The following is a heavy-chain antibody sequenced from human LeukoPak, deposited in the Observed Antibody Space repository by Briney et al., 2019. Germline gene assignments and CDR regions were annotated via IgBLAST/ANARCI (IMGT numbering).Heavy chain of an antibody. D-gene: IGHD3-16*02. V-gene: IGHV4-34*01. CDR2: INHSGST. CDR3: ATSLYDYVWGSYRFHSRFDP. CDR1: GGSFSGYY. J-gene: IGHJ5*02. Sequence: PSETLSLTCAVYGGSFSGYYWSWIRQPPGKGLEWIGEINHSGSTNYNPSLKSRVTISVDTSKNQFSLKLSSVTAADTAVYYCATSLYDYVWGSYRFHSRFDPWGQGTLVTVSS.